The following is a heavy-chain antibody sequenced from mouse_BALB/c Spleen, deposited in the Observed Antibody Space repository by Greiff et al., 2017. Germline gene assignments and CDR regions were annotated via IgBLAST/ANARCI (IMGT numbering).Heavy chain of an antibody. D-gene: IGHD2-1*01. CDR2: IWAGGST. V-gene: IGHV2-9*02. J-gene: IGHJ4*01. CDR1: GFSLTSYG. Sequence: VKLMESGPGLVAPSQSLSITCTVSGFSLTSYGVHWVRQPPGKGLEWLGVIWAGGSTNYNSALMSRLSISKDNSKSQVFLKMNSLQTDDTAMYYCARKRDGNYEWDYAMDYWGQGTSVTVSS. CDR3: ARKRDGNYEWDYAMDY.